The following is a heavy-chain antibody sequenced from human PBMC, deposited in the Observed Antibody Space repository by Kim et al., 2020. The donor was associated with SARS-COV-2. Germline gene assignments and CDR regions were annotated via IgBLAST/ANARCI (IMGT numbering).Heavy chain of an antibody. D-gene: IGHD3-3*01. J-gene: IGHJ3*02. CDR3: ARADQGYDFWSGYPWAFDI. CDR2: IYYSGST. Sequence: SETLSLTCTVSGGSISSYYWSWIRQPPGKGLEWIGYIYYSGSTNYNPSLKSRVTISVDTSKNQFSLKLSSVTAADTAVYYCARADQGYDFWSGYPWAFDIWGQGTMVTVSS. CDR1: GGSISSYY. V-gene: IGHV4-59*01.